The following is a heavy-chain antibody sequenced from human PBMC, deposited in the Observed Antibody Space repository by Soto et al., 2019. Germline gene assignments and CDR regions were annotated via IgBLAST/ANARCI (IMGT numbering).Heavy chain of an antibody. Sequence: ASVKVSCKVSGYTLTELSMHWVRQAPGKGLEWMGGFDPEDGETIYAQTFQGRVTMTEDTSTDTAYMELSSLRSEDTAVYYCALNYYYGSGSSNWFDPWGQGTLVTVSS. CDR3: ALNYYYGSGSSNWFDP. J-gene: IGHJ5*02. CDR2: FDPEDGET. D-gene: IGHD3-10*01. V-gene: IGHV1-24*01. CDR1: GYTLTELS.